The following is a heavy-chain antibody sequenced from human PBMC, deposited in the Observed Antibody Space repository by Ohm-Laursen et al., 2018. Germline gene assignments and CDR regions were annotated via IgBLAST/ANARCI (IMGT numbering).Heavy chain of an antibody. Sequence: GSLRLSCAASGFTFSSYAMSWVRQAPGKGLEWVSSISGSGGSTYYADSVKGWFTISRGNSKNTLYLQMNSLRAEDTAVYYCVRRTILTGPPFFDYWGQGTLVTVSS. D-gene: IGHD1-1*01. V-gene: IGHV3-23*01. J-gene: IGHJ4*02. CDR1: GFTFSSYA. CDR3: VRRTILTGPPFFDY. CDR2: ISGSGGST.